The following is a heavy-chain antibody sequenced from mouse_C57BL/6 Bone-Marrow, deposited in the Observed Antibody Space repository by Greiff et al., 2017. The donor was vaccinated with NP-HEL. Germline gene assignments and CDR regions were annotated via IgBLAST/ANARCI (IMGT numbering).Heavy chain of an antibody. CDR2: SRNKANDYTT. Sequence: EVKLVESGGGLVQSGRSLRLSCATSGFTFSDFYMEWVRQAPGKGLEWIAASRNKANDYTTEYSASVKGRFIVSRDTSQSILYLQMNALRAEDTAIYYCARDAPDYSNYSYYAMDYWGQGTSVTVSS. D-gene: IGHD2-5*01. J-gene: IGHJ4*01. CDR3: ARDAPDYSNYSYYAMDY. CDR1: GFTFSDFY. V-gene: IGHV7-1*01.